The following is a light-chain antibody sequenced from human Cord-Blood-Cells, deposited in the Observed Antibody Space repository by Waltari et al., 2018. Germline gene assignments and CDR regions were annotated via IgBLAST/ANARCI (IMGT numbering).Light chain of an antibody. CDR2: DAS. CDR1: QSISSW. V-gene: IGKV1-5*01. J-gene: IGKJ2*01. CDR3: QQYKSYLYT. Sequence: DIQMTQSPSTLSASVGDRVTITCRASQSISSWLAWYQQKPGKAPKLLIYDASSLESGVPSMFSGSGSGTEFTLTISSLQPDDFATYYCQQYKSYLYTFGQGTKLEIK.